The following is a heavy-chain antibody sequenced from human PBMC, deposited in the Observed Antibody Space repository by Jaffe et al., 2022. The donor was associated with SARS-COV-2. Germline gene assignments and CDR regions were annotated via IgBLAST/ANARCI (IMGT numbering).Heavy chain of an antibody. CDR3: ARTIGYSSGWHDTYFDY. Sequence: QVQLQESGPGLVKPSQTLSLTCTVSGGSISSGDYYWSWIRQPPGKGLEWIGYIYYSGSTYYNPSLKSRVTISVDTSKNQFSLKLSSVTAADTAVYYCARTIGYSSGWHDTYFDYWGQGTLVTVSS. D-gene: IGHD6-19*01. CDR1: GGSISSGDYY. CDR2: IYYSGST. V-gene: IGHV4-30-4*01. J-gene: IGHJ4*02.